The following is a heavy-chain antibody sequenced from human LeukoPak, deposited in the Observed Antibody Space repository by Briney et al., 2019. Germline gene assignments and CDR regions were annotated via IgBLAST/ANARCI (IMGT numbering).Heavy chain of an antibody. CDR3: ARDLGR. J-gene: IGHJ4*02. CDR2: ISYDGSNK. V-gene: IGHV3-30-3*01. Sequence: GLEWVAVISYDGSNKYYADSVKGRFTISRDNSKNTLYLQMNSLRAEDTAVYYCARDLGRWGQGTLVTVSS.